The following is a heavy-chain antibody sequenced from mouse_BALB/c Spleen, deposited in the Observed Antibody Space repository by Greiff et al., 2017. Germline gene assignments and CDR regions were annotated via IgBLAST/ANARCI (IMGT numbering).Heavy chain of an antibody. CDR2: INPYNGDT. CDR1: GYSFTGYF. J-gene: IGHJ2*01. V-gene: IGHV1-20*02. CDR3: ARQITTAYFDD. D-gene: IGHD1-2*01. Sequence: VQLQQSGPELVKPGASVKISCKASGYSFTGYFMNWVMQSHGKSLEWIGRINPYNGDTFYNQKFKGKATLTVDKSSSTAHMELRSLASEDSAVYYCARQITTAYFDDWGQGTTLTVSS.